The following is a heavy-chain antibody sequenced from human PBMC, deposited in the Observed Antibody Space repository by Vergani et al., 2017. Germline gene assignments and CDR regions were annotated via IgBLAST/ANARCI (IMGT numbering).Heavy chain of an antibody. V-gene: IGHV4-31*03. CDR3: ARVGYYGSGNYLVNWFDP. CDR1: GGSISSGGYY. J-gene: IGHJ5*02. CDR2: IYYSGIT. D-gene: IGHD3-10*01. Sequence: QVQLQESGPGLVKPSQTLSLTCTVSGGSISSGGYYWSWIRQHPGKGLHWIGYIYYSGITYYNPSLKSRLTISVDTSKNQFSLRLSSVTAADTAVYYCARVGYYGSGNYLVNWFDPWGQGTLVTVSS.